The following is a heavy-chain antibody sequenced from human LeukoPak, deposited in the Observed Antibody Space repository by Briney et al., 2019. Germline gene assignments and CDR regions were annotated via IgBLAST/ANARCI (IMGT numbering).Heavy chain of an antibody. CDR2: ISYDGSNK. V-gene: IGHV3-30-3*01. J-gene: IGHJ4*02. D-gene: IGHD3-22*01. Sequence: SCKASGGTFSSYAMHWVRQAPGKGLEWVAVISYDGSNKYYADSVKGRFTISRDNSENTLYLQMNSLRAEDTAVYYCARDTYYYDSSGYMIDYWGQGTLVTVSS. CDR1: GGTFSSYA. CDR3: ARDTYYYDSSGYMIDY.